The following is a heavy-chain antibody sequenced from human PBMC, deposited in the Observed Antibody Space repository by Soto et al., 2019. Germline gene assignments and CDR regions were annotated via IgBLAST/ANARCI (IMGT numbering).Heavy chain of an antibody. CDR3: AKGGFWVHYGLDV. V-gene: IGHV3-23*01. Sequence: EVQLLESGGDLVQFGGSLRLSCAASGSSFSSYAMNWVRRAPGKGLEWVSTISRDGGITYYADSVKGRFTISRDNSKNTVSMQMNSLGAEDTAVYYWAKGGFWVHYGLDVWGQGTTVTVSS. D-gene: IGHD3-16*01. J-gene: IGHJ6*02. CDR1: GSSFSSYA. CDR2: ISRDGGIT.